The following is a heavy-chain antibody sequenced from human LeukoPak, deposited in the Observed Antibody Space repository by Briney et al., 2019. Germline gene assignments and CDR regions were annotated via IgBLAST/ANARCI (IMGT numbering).Heavy chain of an antibody. D-gene: IGHD2-15*01. CDR3: TRVRYCSGGSCYPYYYGMDV. J-gene: IGHJ6*04. CDR1: GFTFGDYA. V-gene: IGHV3-49*04. CDR2: IRSKAYGGAT. Sequence: GRSLRLSCTASGFTFGDYAMSWVRQAPGKGLEWVGFIRSKAYGGATEYAASVKGRFTISRDDSKSIAYLQMNSLKTEDTAVYYCTRVRYCSGGSCYPYYYGMDVWGKGTTVTVSS.